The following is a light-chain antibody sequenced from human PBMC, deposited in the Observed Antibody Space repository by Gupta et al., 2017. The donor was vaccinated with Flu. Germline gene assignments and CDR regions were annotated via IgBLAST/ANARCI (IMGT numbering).Light chain of an antibody. CDR3: CSYAGSSTPYV. CDR2: EGS. Sequence: QSALTPPASVSGSPGQSITISCTGTSSDVGSYNLVSWYQQHPGKAPKLMIYEGSKRPSGVSNRFSGPKSGNTASLTISGLQAEDEADYYCCSYAGSSTPYVFGTGTKVTVL. CDR1: SSDVGSYNL. J-gene: IGLJ1*01. V-gene: IGLV2-23*01.